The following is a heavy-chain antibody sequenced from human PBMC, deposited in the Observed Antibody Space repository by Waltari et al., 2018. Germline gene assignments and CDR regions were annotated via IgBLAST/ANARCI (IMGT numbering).Heavy chain of an antibody. CDR2: VSASGDGT. CDR3: ARCLNTETNYFDY. Sequence: EVQLLASGGGLVQPGGSLRLSCAASGFTFRSFCMTWVRQAPGKGLEWVSVVSASGDGTTYADSVKGRLSISRDNSKNTLYLQMNSLRAEDTAVYYCARCLNTETNYFDYWGQGTLVTVSS. D-gene: IGHD2-2*01. V-gene: IGHV3-23*01. CDR1: GFTFRSFC. J-gene: IGHJ4*02.